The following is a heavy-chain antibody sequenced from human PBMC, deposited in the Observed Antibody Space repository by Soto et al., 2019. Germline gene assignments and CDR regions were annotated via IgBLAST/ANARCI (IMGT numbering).Heavy chain of an antibody. CDR1: GCTFSSYA. Sequence: AAVNLSVTASGCTFSSYAISWVRHAPGQGLEWLGWINPHSGATNYAQKLLGRVTMSADTSASTAYMDLARLKSDDTAVYYCVRAHALGFSNWFDPWGRGTLVTVSS. J-gene: IGHJ5*02. CDR2: INPHSGAT. V-gene: IGHV1-2*02. D-gene: IGHD3-10*01. CDR3: VRAHALGFSNWFDP.